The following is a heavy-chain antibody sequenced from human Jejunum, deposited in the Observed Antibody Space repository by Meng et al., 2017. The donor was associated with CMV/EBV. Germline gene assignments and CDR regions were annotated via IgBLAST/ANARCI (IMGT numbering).Heavy chain of an antibody. V-gene: IGHV1-2*04. J-gene: IGHJ4*02. CDR2: INSDSGDT. CDR1: GYTLIGYY. Sequence: KAYGYTLIGYYIHWVRQAPGQGLEWMGWINSDSGDTNYAQKFQAWVTMTRDTSITTAYMELRRLGYDDTAVYYCVRQDSRSWDFDHWGQGTLVTVSS. D-gene: IGHD6-6*01. CDR3: VRQDSRSWDFDH.